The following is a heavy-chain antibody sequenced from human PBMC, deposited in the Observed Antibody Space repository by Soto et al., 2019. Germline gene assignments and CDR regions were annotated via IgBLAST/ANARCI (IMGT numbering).Heavy chain of an antibody. CDR3: ASGEYYYDSSGYPAY. CDR1: GFTFSSYA. V-gene: IGHV3-30-3*01. D-gene: IGHD3-22*01. Sequence: GGSLRLSCAASGFTFSSYAMHWVRQAPGKGLEWVAVISYDGSNKYYADSVKGRFTISRDNSKNTLYLQMNGLRAEDTAVYYCASGEYYYDSSGYPAYWGQGTLVTVSS. CDR2: ISYDGSNK. J-gene: IGHJ4*02.